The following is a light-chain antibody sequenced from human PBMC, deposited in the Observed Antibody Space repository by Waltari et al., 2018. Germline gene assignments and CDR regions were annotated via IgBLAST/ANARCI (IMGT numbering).Light chain of an antibody. CDR3: QQYSNWPHS. Sequence: EIVLKQSPATLSLSPGERATLSYRASQSVSSSLAWYQQKPGQAPRLLIYGASSRATGIPDRFSGSGSGTDFTLTISSLEPEDFAVYYCQQYSNWPHSFGQGTKVEIK. CDR1: QSVSSS. CDR2: GAS. V-gene: IGKV3-15*01. J-gene: IGKJ2*03.